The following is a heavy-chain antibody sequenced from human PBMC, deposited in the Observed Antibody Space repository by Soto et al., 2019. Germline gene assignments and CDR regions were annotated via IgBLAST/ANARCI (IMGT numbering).Heavy chain of an antibody. Sequence: GGSLRLSCAASGFTFSSYGMHWVRQAPGKGLEWVAVISYDGSNKYYADSVKGRFTISRDNSKNTLYLQMNSLRAEDTAVYYCAKDPYLDYWGQGTLVTVSS. CDR3: AKDPYLDY. CDR1: GFTFSSYG. J-gene: IGHJ4*02. CDR2: ISYDGSNK. V-gene: IGHV3-30*18.